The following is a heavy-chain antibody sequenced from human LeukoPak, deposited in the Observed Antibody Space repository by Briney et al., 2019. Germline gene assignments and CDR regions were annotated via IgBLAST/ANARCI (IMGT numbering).Heavy chain of an antibody. V-gene: IGHV3-64*01. CDR2: ISSNGGST. CDR1: GFTFSSYT. CDR3: ARGSGWSSYYGMDV. Sequence: GGSLRLSCAASGFTFSSYTMHWVRQAPGKGLEYVSAISSNGGSTYYANSVKGRFTISRDNSKNTLYLQVGSLRAEDMAVYYCARGSGWSSYYGMDVWGQGTTVTVSS. D-gene: IGHD6-19*01. J-gene: IGHJ6*02.